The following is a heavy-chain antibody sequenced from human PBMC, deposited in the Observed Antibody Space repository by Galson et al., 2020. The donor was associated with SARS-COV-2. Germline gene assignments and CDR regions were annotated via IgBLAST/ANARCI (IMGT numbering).Heavy chain of an antibody. V-gene: IGHV4-59*11. CDR3: AREAYCTNSDCYDPL. CDR1: GGSISGHY. CDR2: IFHSGNT. D-gene: IGHD2-8*01. J-gene: IGHJ4*02. Sequence: SETLFLTCSVSGGSISGHYWSWIRQPPGKGLQWIGYIFHSGNTRYNPSLQSRVTISVDTSKNQFSLKVNSVTAADTAVYYCAREAYCTNSDCYDPLWGQGTLVTVSS.